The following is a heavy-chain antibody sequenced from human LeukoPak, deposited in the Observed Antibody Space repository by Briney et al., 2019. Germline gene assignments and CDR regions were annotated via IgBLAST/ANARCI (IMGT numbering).Heavy chain of an antibody. J-gene: IGHJ6*03. CDR1: GFTFSSYS. V-gene: IGHV3-48*01. Sequence: PGGSLRLSCAASGFTFSSYSMNWVRQAPGKGLEWVSYISSSSSTIYYADSVKGRFTISRDNAKNSLYLQMNSLRAEDTAVYYCARVAQLPMDYYYYMDVWGKGTTVTVSS. CDR2: ISSSSSTI. D-gene: IGHD6-6*01. CDR3: ARVAQLPMDYYYYMDV.